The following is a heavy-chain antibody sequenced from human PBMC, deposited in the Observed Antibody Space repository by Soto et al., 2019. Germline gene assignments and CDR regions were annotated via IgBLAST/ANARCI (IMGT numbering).Heavy chain of an antibody. J-gene: IGHJ4*02. Sequence: SETLSLTCTVSGGSIRSDDHYWSWIRQPPGKGLEWIGYIFYSGSSYYSPSLKSRLTISVDTSKNQFSLKLSSVTAADTAVYYCARFQKPLFDYWGQGTLVTVSS. V-gene: IGHV4-30-4*01. CDR1: GGSIRSDDHY. CDR3: ARFQKPLFDY. CDR2: IFYSGSS.